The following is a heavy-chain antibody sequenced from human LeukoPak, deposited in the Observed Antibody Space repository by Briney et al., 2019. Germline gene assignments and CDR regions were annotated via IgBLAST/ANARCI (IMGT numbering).Heavy chain of an antibody. CDR1: GFTFRSYS. V-gene: IGHV3-21*01. CDR3: TRHDSSGYIY. D-gene: IGHD3-22*01. Sequence: GGSLRLSCAASGFTFRSYSMNWVRQAPGKGLEWVSSISSSSSYKYYADSVKGRFTISRDNAKNSLYLQMNSLRAEDTAVYYCTRHDSSGYIYWGQGTLVTVSS. J-gene: IGHJ4*02. CDR2: ISSSSSYK.